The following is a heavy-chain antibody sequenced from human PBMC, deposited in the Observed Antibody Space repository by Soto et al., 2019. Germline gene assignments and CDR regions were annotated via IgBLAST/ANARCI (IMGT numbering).Heavy chain of an antibody. Sequence: QVQLQQSGPGLVKPSETLSLTCTVSGISIDNYYCSWIRQSAGKGLAWIGRIYSSGTTNYNPSLKSRVTMSVDMSKSQFSLNVRSVTAADTAVYYCVRDVGGSGGFAPWGQGTLVTVSS. CDR3: VRDVGGSGGFAP. CDR1: GISIDNYY. V-gene: IGHV4-4*07. CDR2: IYSSGTT. J-gene: IGHJ5*02.